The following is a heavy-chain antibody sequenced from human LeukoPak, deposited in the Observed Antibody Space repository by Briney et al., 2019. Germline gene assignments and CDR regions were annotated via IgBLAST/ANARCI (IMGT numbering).Heavy chain of an antibody. CDR3: ARGAVAGKMSWFDP. CDR2: IYYDGST. J-gene: IGHJ5*02. CDR1: GASISSYY. V-gene: IGHV4-59*01. D-gene: IGHD6-19*01. Sequence: SETLSLTCTVSGASISSYYWIWIRQPQGKGLEWIGHIYYDGSTNYNPSLKSRVAISVDTSKNQFSLNLSSVTAADTAVYYCARGAVAGKMSWFDPWGQGTLVTVSS.